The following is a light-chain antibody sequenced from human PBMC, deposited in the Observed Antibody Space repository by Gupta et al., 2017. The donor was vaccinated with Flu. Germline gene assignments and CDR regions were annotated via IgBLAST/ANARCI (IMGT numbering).Light chain of an antibody. CDR2: GAS. V-gene: IGKV3-15*01. CDR1: QSVSSN. CDR3: QQYNNWPSLT. J-gene: IGKJ4*01. Sequence: EIVMPQSPAPLSVSPGERATLSCRARQSVSSNLAWYQQKSGQAPTHLIYGASTRATGIPARCSGSRSWTEFTLTISSLQSEDYAVYYCQQYNNWPSLTFGGGTKVEIK.